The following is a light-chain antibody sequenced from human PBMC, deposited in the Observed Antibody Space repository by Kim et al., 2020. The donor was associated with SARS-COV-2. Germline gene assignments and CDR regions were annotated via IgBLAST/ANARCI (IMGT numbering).Light chain of an antibody. V-gene: IGKV3-15*01. CDR2: GAS. CDR1: RSVSNN. J-gene: IGKJ1*01. CDR3: QQYHDWPPWT. Sequence: EIVMTQSPDTLSVSPGERATLSCRASRSVSNNLAWYQQKPSQAPRLLMYGASTRATGIPARFSGSGSETEYTLTINSLQSDDFAIYYCQQYHDWPPWTFGQGTKVDIK.